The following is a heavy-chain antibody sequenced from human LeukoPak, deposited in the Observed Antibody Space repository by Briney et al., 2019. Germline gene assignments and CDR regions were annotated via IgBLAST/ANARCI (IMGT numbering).Heavy chain of an antibody. V-gene: IGHV3-30*02. D-gene: IGHD5-24*01. CDR1: GFTFSSYG. CDR3: AKSLEMTTIGWFDP. J-gene: IGHJ5*02. CDR2: IRYDGSNK. Sequence: GGSLRLSCAASGFTFSSYGMHWVRQAPGKGLEWVAFIRYDGSNKYYADSVKGRFTISRDNSKNTLYLQMNSLRVEDTAIYYCAKSLEMTTIGWFDPWGQGTRVTVSS.